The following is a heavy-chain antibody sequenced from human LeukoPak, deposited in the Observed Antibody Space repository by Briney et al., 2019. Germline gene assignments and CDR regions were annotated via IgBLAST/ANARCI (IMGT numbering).Heavy chain of an antibody. J-gene: IGHJ4*02. CDR2: XNPNSAGT. Sequence: WXXXXNPNSAGTNYAQKFQGRVTMTRDTSISTAYMELSRLRSDDTAVYYCARDYYDSSGYYYVLDYWGQGTLVTVSS. V-gene: IGHV1-2*02. CDR3: ARDYYDSSGYYYVLDY. D-gene: IGHD3-22*01.